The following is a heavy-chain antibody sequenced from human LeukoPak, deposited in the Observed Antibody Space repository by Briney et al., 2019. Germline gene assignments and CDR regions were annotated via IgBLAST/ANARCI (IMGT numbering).Heavy chain of an antibody. D-gene: IGHD3-22*01. CDR2: MNPNSGNT. J-gene: IGHJ4*02. CDR1: GYTFTSYD. Sequence: GASVKVSCKASGYTFTSYDINWVRQATGQGLEWMGWMNPNSGNTGYAQKFQGRVTITRNTSISTAYMELSSLRSEDTAVYYCARVYYDSSGYLFDYWGQGTLVTVSS. V-gene: IGHV1-8*03. CDR3: ARVYYDSSGYLFDY.